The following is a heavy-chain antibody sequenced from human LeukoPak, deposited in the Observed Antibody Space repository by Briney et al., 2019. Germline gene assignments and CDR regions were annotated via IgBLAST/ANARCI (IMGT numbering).Heavy chain of an antibody. CDR3: AKGKNTGSYLSHVDY. V-gene: IGHV3-43*01. J-gene: IGHJ4*02. Sequence: GVSLRLSCAASGFTFDDYTMHWVRQAPGKGLEWVSLITWDGGSTYYADSVKGRFTISRDNSKNSLYLQMNSLRTEDTALYYCAKGKNTGSYLSHVDYWGQGTLVTVSS. CDR2: ITWDGGST. CDR1: GFTFDDYT. D-gene: IGHD3-10*01.